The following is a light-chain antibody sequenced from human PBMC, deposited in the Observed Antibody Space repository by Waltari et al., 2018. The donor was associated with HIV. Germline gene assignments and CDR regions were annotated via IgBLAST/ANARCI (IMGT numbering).Light chain of an antibody. CDR1: TSDVGYYNY. CDR2: EVT. V-gene: IGLV2-8*01. Sequence: QSALTQPPSASESPGQSVTISCTGTTSDVGYYNYVSWYQQHPGKAPKLIIYEVTKRPSGVPDRFAGSKSGTSASLAISGLQSEDEAHYYCAAWDGSLSGRVFGGGTKLTVL. J-gene: IGLJ2*01. CDR3: AAWDGSLSGRV.